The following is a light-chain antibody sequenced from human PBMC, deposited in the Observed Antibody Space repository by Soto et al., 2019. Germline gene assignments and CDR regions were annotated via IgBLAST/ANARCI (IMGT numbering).Light chain of an antibody. CDR3: QQYNNWPQT. Sequence: IVLTQSPGTLSLSPGERATLSCRASQSVTTQLAWYQQKPGQAPRLIIHGASTRATDIPARFSGSGSGTEFTLTISSLQSEDFAEYHCQQYNNWPQTFGQGTKVDIK. CDR2: GAS. CDR1: QSVTTQ. V-gene: IGKV3-15*01. J-gene: IGKJ1*01.